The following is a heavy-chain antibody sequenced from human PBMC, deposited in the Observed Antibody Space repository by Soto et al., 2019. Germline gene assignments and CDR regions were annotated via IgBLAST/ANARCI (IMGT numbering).Heavy chain of an antibody. Sequence: PGGSLRLSCAASGFTFSSFAMSWVRQAPGKGLEWVSGSSNSGGSVNYADSVKGRFTISRDNSKNTLSLEMNSLRAEDTALYYCAKVKGTNGSVSDIWGKGTMVTVSS. CDR3: AKVKGTNGSVSDI. V-gene: IGHV3-23*01. CDR1: GFTFSSFA. CDR2: SSNSGGSV. J-gene: IGHJ3*02.